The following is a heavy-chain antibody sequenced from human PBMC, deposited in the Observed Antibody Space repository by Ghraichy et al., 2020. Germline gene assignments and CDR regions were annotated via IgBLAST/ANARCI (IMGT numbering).Heavy chain of an antibody. Sequence: ASVKVSCKASGYTFTNYDINWVRQTAGQGLEWMGWMNPNSGNTGYAQKFQGRVTISRNTSMSTGNLELSSLRSEDTAVYYCARGVWGAVAGLSPYYFDYWGQGTLVTVSS. D-gene: IGHD6-19*01. CDR1: GYTFTNYD. J-gene: IGHJ4*02. CDR3: ARGVWGAVAGLSPYYFDY. V-gene: IGHV1-8*03. CDR2: MNPNSGNT.